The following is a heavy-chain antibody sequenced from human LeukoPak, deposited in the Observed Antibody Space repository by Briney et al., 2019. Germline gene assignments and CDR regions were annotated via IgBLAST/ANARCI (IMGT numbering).Heavy chain of an antibody. J-gene: IGHJ6*03. CDR3: ARGVSTIFNPYSYYMDV. CDR1: GGSISSYY. V-gene: IGHV4-4*07. Sequence: SETLSLTCTLSGGSISSYYWSWIRQPAGKGLEWIGRVFTGGNTYYSPSLKSRVTMSLDTSKNQVPLNLSSVTAADTAVYYCARGVSTIFNPYSYYMDVWGKGTTVTVSS. CDR2: VFTGGNT. D-gene: IGHD5/OR15-5a*01.